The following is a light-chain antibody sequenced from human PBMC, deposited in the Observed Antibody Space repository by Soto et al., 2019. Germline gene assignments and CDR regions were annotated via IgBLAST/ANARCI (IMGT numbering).Light chain of an antibody. CDR2: GAS. CDR3: QQYDDWLRLT. J-gene: IGKJ4*01. V-gene: IGKV3D-15*01. Sequence: EIVMTQSPATLSVSPGERATLSCRASQSVNIYLAWYQQKPGQAPRLLIFGASDRATGISARFSGSGSGTEFNLTISSLQSEDFAVYFCQQYDDWLRLTFGGGTKVEIK. CDR1: QSVNIY.